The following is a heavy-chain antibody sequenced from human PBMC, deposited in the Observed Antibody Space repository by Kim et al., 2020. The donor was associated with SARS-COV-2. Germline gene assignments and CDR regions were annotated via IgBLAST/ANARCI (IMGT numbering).Heavy chain of an antibody. V-gene: IGHV3-23*01. D-gene: IGHD2-15*01. Sequence: VKGRFTISRDNSKNTLYLQMNSLRAEDTAVYYCAKADRVVVAATHNNFDYWGQGTLVTVSS. CDR3: AKADRVVVAATHNNFDY. J-gene: IGHJ4*02.